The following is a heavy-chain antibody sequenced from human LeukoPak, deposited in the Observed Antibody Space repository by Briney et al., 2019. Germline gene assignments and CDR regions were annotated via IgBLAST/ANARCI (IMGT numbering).Heavy chain of an antibody. J-gene: IGHJ4*02. D-gene: IGHD3-10*01. Sequence: GGSLRLSCVVSGITLSNYGMSWVRQAPGRGLEWVSGISERGGSTNYADSVKGRFIISRDTSKNTVYLQMNSLRVEDTAVYFCAKRGIVIRAVIIIGFHKEAYYFDYWGQGILVTVSS. CDR2: ISERGGST. CDR3: AKRGIVIRAVIIIGFHKEAYYFDY. V-gene: IGHV3-23*01. CDR1: GITLSNYG.